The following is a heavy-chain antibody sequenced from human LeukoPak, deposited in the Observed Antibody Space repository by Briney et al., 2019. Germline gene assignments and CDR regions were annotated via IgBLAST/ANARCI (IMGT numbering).Heavy chain of an antibody. D-gene: IGHD3-9*01. Sequence: KTSETLSLTCTVSGGSISSSSYYWGWIRQPPGKGLEWIGSIYYSGSTYYNPSLKSRVTISVDTSKNQFSLKLSSVTAADTAVYYCARPVRELRYFDWLGAHYFDYWGQGTLVTVSS. CDR3: ARPVRELRYFDWLGAHYFDY. V-gene: IGHV4-39*01. CDR2: IYYSGST. CDR1: GGSISSSSYY. J-gene: IGHJ4*02.